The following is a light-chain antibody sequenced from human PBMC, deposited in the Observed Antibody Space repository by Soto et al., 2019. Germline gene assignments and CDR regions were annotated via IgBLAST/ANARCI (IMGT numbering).Light chain of an antibody. V-gene: IGKV3-20*01. CDR1: QSVSSNF. CDR2: AAS. Sequence: EIVLTQSPGTLSLSPGERAILSCRASQSVSSNFLAWFQQQPGQAPRLLVYAASRRVTGIPDRFSGSGSGTDFTLTISRLEPEDFAVYFCQQYGGSPITFGQGTRLEIK. J-gene: IGKJ5*01. CDR3: QQYGGSPIT.